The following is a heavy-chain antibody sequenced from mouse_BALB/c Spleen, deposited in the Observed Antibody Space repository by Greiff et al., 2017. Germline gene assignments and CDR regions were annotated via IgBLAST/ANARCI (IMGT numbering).Heavy chain of an antibody. CDR1: GFTFSNYW. V-gene: IGHV6-6*02. J-gene: IGHJ3*01. D-gene: IGHD2-4*01. CDR2: IRLKSNNYAT. Sequence: EVKLMESGGGLVQPGGSMKLSCVASGFTFSNYWMNWVRQSPEKGLEWVAEIRLKSNNYATHYAESVKGRFTISRDDSKSSVYLQMNNLRAEDTGIYYCTRRGYRYDYFAYWGQGTLVTVSA. CDR3: TRRGYRYDYFAY.